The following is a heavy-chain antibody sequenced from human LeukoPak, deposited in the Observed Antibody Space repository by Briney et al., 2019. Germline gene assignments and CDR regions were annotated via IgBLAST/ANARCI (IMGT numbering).Heavy chain of an antibody. J-gene: IGHJ4*02. Sequence: GGSLRLSCAASGFTLTTYTMNWVRQTPGKGLEWVSSITSSSTYLYYTDSVKGRFTISRDNAKNALYLQMNSLRAEDTAAYYCAREGKDDFLSGYYYLDYWGQGTLVTVSS. CDR3: AREGKDDFLSGYYYLDY. CDR1: GFTLTTYT. CDR2: ITSSSTYL. D-gene: IGHD3-3*01. V-gene: IGHV3-21*01.